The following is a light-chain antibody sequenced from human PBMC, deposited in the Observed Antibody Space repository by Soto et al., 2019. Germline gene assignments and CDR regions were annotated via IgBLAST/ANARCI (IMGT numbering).Light chain of an antibody. J-gene: IGLJ1*01. CDR1: SSDVGGYDY. Sequence: QSVLTQPASVSGSPGQSIAISCTGTSSDVGGYDYVSWYQQHPDKAPKLMIYEVTKRPSGVSNRFSGSKSGNTASLTIPGLQAEDEAYYCCSSHTSGSTRVFGGGTKLTVL. CDR3: SSHTSGSTRV. CDR2: EVT. V-gene: IGLV2-14*01.